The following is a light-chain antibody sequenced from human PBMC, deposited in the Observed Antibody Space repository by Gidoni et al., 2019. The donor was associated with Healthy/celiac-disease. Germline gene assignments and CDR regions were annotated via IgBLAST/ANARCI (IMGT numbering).Light chain of an antibody. CDR2: DAS. CDR1: QDISNY. J-gene: IGKJ4*01. CDR3: QQYDNLPLT. Sequence: IQMTQSPSSLYASVGDRVTITCQASQDISNYLNWYQQKPGKAPKLLIYDASNLETGVPSRLSGSGSGTDFTFTISSLQPEDIATYYWQQYDNLPLTFGGGTKVEIK. V-gene: IGKV1-33*01.